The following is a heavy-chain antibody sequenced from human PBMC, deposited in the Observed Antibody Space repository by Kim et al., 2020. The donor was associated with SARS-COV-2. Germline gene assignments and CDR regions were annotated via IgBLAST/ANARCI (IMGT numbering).Heavy chain of an antibody. D-gene: IGHD4-17*01. CDR1: GGSVSSGPYY. CDR3: ARISGDYDRWFDP. Sequence: SDTLSLTCTVSGGSVSSGPYYWNWIRQPPGKGLEWIGYMYYSGSTNYNPSLKSRVTISIDTSKNQFSLKLSSVTAADTAVYYCARISGDYDRWFDPWGQGTLVTVSS. V-gene: IGHV4-61*01. J-gene: IGHJ5*02. CDR2: MYYSGST.